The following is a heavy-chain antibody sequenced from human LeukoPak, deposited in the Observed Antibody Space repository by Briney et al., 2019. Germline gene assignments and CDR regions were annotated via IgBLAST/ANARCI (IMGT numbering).Heavy chain of an antibody. CDR1: GISVSNDY. CDR3: ARATSGYSSSWFAPELDY. D-gene: IGHD6-13*01. J-gene: IGHJ4*02. Sequence: GSLRLSCAASGISVSNDYMSWVRQAPGKGLEWIGYIYYSGSTNYNPSLKSRVTISVDTSKNQFSLKLSSVTAADTAVYYCARATSGYSSSWFAPELDYWGQGTLVTVSS. CDR2: IYYSGST. V-gene: IGHV4-59*02.